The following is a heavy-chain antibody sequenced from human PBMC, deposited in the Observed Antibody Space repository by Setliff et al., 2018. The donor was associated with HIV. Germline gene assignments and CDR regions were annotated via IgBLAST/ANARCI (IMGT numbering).Heavy chain of an antibody. D-gene: IGHD3-10*01. J-gene: IGHJ4*02. CDR2: TNVYNGDT. V-gene: IGHV1-18*01. CDR1: GYPFSNFG. Sequence: ASVKVSCKASGYPFSNFGISWVRQAPGQGLEWMAWTNVYNGDTNFAQKFQGRVTMTKDTSTGTAYMELRSLRSDDTAVYYCATDRTQTGITLVRGIITDPARYPLDYWGQGTLVTVSS. CDR3: ATDRTQTGITLVRGIITDPARYPLDY.